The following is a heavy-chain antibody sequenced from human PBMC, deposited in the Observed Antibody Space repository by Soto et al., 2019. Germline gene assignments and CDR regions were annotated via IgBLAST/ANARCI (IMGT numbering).Heavy chain of an antibody. V-gene: IGHV1-69*02. CDR2: VNPIVSMS. D-gene: IGHD3-10*01. CDR3: ASSYGSGYRAFDY. Sequence: QVQLVQSGAEVKRPGSSVKVSCKASGDTFNFYSINWVRQAPGLGLEWMGRVNPIVSMSNYAQKFQGRVTRIADKSTSTDYMELSSVRSEDTAIYYCASSYGSGYRAFDYCGQGALVTVSS. J-gene: IGHJ4*02. CDR1: GDTFNFYS.